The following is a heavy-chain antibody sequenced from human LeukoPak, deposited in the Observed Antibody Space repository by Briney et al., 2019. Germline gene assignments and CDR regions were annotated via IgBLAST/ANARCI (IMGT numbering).Heavy chain of an antibody. CDR3: ARTRSGSYLFVY. CDR1: GYTFTGYY. D-gene: IGHD1-26*01. J-gene: IGHJ4*02. CDR2: INPNSGGT. V-gene: IGHV1-2*02. Sequence: ASVKVSCKASGYTFTGYYMHWVRQAPGQGLEWMGWINPNSGGTNYAQKFQGRVTMTRDTSISTAYMELSRLRFDDTAVYYCARTRSGSYLFVYWGQGTLVTVSS.